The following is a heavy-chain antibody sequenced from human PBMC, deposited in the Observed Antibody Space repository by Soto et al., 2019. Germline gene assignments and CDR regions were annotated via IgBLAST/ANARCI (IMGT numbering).Heavy chain of an antibody. V-gene: IGHV3-21*01. D-gene: IGHD2-2*01. CDR2: ISSSSSYI. Sequence: GGSLRLSCAASGFTFSSYSMNWVRQAPGKGLEWVSSISSSSSYIYYADSVKGRFTISRDNAKNSLYLQMNSLRAEETAVYYCARDANYKYCSSTSCYEPIPPYYFDYWGQGTLVTVSS. CDR1: GFTFSSYS. CDR3: ARDANYKYCSSTSCYEPIPPYYFDY. J-gene: IGHJ4*02.